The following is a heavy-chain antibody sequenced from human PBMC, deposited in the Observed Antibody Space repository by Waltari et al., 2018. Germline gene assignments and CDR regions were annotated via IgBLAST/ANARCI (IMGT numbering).Heavy chain of an antibody. CDR3: ISPMRWELARDY. CDR1: GFSFSNAW. D-gene: IGHD1-26*01. CDR2: IRTRTDGGAA. V-gene: IGHV3-15*01. Sequence: EVHLVESGGGLVEPGGSLRLSCAASGFSFSNAWLGWVRQAPGKGLEGVAYIRTRTDGGAADYAAPVQGRFTISRDDSQNTLYLQMNSLLTEDTAIYYCISPMRWELARDYWGQGTLVTVSS. J-gene: IGHJ4*02.